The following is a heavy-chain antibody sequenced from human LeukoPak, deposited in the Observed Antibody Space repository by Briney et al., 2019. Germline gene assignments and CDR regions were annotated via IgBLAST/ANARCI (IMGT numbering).Heavy chain of an antibody. CDR2: ISSGSSYI. Sequence: KSGGSLRLSCAASGFTFSSYSMNWVRQAPGKGLEWVSSISSGSSYIYYADSVKGRFTISRDNAKNSLYLQMNSLRAEDTAVYYCARDGDEAPFDYWGQGTLVTVSS. V-gene: IGHV3-21*01. CDR1: GFTFSSYS. J-gene: IGHJ4*02. D-gene: IGHD3-10*01. CDR3: ARDGDEAPFDY.